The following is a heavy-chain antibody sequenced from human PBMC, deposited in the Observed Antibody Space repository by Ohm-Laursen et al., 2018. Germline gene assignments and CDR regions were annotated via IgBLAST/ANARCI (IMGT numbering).Heavy chain of an antibody. D-gene: IGHD2-8*01. CDR3: ASPIFSTNPRVY. V-gene: IGHV3-23*01. J-gene: IGHJ4*02. CDR2: ISGSGGST. Sequence: GSLRLSCAASGFTFSSYAMSWVRQAPGKGLEWVSAISGSGGSTYYADSVKGRFTTSRDNSKNTLYLQMNSLRAEDTAVYYCASPIFSTNPRVYWGQGTLVTVSS. CDR1: GFTFSSYA.